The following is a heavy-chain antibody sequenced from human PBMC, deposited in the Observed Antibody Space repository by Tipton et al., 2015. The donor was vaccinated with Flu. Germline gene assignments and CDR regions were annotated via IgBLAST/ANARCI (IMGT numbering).Heavy chain of an antibody. V-gene: IGHV4-38-2*01. J-gene: IGHJ5*02. Sequence: LRLSCAVSGDSISSDFYWAWIRQFPGKGLEWIGTVSRTGSTIYNPSLKSRVTISIDTSKNQFSLNMRSVTAADMAVYYCARRDYSNYVSDPRNWFDPWGQGTLVTVSS. CDR3: ARRDYSNYVSDPRNWFDP. D-gene: IGHD4-11*01. CDR2: VSRTGST. CDR1: GDSISSDFY.